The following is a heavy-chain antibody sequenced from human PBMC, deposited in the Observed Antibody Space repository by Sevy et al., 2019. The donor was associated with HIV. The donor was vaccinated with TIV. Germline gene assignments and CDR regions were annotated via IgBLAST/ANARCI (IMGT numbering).Heavy chain of an antibody. CDR2: IYPEDSET. J-gene: IGHJ4*02. D-gene: IGHD3-22*01. Sequence: GESLKISCQGSGYSFTSHWNGWVRHMPGKGLEWMGIIYPEDSETRYSPSFQGQVTFSADKSINTAYLQCSSLKASDTAMYYCATSRSGYFDSSGYYIYWGQGTLVTVSS. V-gene: IGHV5-51*01. CDR1: GYSFTSHW. CDR3: ATSRSGYFDSSGYYIY.